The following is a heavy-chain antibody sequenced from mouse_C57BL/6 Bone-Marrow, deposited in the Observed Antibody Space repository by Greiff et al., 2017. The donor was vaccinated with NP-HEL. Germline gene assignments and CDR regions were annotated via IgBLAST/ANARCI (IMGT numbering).Heavy chain of an antibody. CDR2: IDPENGDT. J-gene: IGHJ2*01. D-gene: IGHD2-4*01. V-gene: IGHV14-4*01. CDR1: GFNIKDDY. CDR3: TTDDYDDDY. Sequence: EVMLVESGAELVRPGASVKLSCTASGFNIKDDYMHWVKQRPEQGLEWIGWIDPENGDTEYASKFQGKATITADTSYNTAYLQLSSLTSEDTAVYYCTTDDYDDDYGGQGTTLTVSS.